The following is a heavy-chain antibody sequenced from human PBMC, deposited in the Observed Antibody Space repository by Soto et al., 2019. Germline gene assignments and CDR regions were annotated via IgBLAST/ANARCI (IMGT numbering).Heavy chain of an antibody. CDR1: GYTLTELS. CDR2: FDPEDGET. J-gene: IGHJ6*02. Sequence: GASVKVSCKVSGYTLTELSMHWVRQAPGKGLEWMGGFDPEDGETIYAQKFQGRVTMTEDTSTDTAYMELSSLRSEDTAVYYCATENYGSGWFYYYNYGMDVGAQGPTVPVSS. CDR3: ATENYGSGWFYYYNYGMDV. V-gene: IGHV1-24*01. D-gene: IGHD6-19*01.